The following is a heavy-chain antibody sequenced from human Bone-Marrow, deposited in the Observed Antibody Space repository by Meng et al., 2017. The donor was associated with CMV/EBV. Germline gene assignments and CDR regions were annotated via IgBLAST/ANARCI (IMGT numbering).Heavy chain of an antibody. CDR2: IYYSGST. V-gene: IGHV4-59*01. CDR1: GGSISSYY. J-gene: IGHJ6*02. CDR3: ARSYEDIVVVPAADTAPRYYYYGMDV. D-gene: IGHD2-2*01. Sequence: SETLSLTCTVSGGSISSYYWSWIRQPPGKGLEWIGYIYYSGSTNYNPSLKSRVTISVDTSKNQFSLKLSSVTAADTAVYYCARSYEDIVVVPAADTAPRYYYYGMDVRGQGTTVTVSS.